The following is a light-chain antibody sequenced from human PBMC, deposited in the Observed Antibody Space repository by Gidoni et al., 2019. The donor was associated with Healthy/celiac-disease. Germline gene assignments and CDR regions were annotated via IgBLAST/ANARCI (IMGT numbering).Light chain of an antibody. V-gene: IGKV1-39*01. CDR3: QHSYSTPYT. Sequence: IQMTPSPSSLSASVGDRIPITCRASKIISSYLNWHQQKPGKAPKLLIYAASSLQSRVPSRFSGSGSGTDFTLTISILQPEDVATYYCQHSYSTPYTFXQXTKLXIK. J-gene: IGKJ2*01. CDR2: AAS. CDR1: KIISSY.